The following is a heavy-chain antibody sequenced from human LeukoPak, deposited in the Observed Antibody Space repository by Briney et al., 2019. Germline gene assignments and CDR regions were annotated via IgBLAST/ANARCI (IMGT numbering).Heavy chain of an antibody. CDR2: INPSGGST. D-gene: IGHD1-26*01. CDR1: GYTFTSYY. J-gene: IGHJ6*02. V-gene: IGHV1-46*01. CDR3: ASGGVGENYYYYGMDF. Sequence: GASVKVSCKASGYTFTSYYMHWVRQAPGQGLEWMGIINPSGGSTSYAQKFQGRVTMTRDTSTSTVYMELSSLRSEDTAVYYCASGGVGENYYYYGMDFWGQGTTVTVSS.